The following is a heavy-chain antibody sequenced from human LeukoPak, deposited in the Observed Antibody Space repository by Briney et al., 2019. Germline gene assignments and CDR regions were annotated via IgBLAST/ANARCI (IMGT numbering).Heavy chain of an antibody. J-gene: IGHJ5*02. CDR2: IYHSGST. D-gene: IGHD2-15*01. Sequence: SQTLSLTCAVSGGSISSDGYSWSWIRQPPGKGLEWIGYIYHSGSTYYNPSLKSRVTISVDRSKNQFSLKLSSVTAADTAVYYCARAGRVGWFDPWGQGTLVTVSS. CDR1: GGSISSDGYS. CDR3: ARAGRVGWFDP. V-gene: IGHV4-30-2*01.